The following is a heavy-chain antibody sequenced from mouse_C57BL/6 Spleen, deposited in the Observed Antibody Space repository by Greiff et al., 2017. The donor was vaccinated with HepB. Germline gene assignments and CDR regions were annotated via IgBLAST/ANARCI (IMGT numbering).Heavy chain of an antibody. CDR3: AMEGSTMVTTGAMDY. J-gene: IGHJ4*01. D-gene: IGHD2-2*01. Sequence: QVQLQQSGAELVKPGASVKVSCKASGYTFTSYWMHWVKQRPGQGLEWIGRIHPSDSDTNYNQKFKGKATLTGDKSSSTAYMQLSSLTSEDSAVYYCAMEGSTMVTTGAMDYWGQGTSVTVSS. CDR2: IHPSDSDT. CDR1: GYTFTSYW. V-gene: IGHV1-74*01.